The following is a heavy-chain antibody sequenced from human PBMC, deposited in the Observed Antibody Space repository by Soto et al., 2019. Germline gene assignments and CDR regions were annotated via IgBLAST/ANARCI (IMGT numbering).Heavy chain of an antibody. D-gene: IGHD2-15*01. J-gene: IGHJ4*02. V-gene: IGHV4-59*01. Sequence: QVQLQESGPGLVKPSETLSLTCAVSGDSISSYYCMWIRQPPGKGLESIGYLYYGRSANYNPSLNSRVTLSVDTPTNQCSLTLRSMTAADTAVYYCALRSMAVVPEYWGQGTLVTVSS. CDR2: LYYGRSA. CDR1: GDSISSYY. CDR3: ALRSMAVVPEY.